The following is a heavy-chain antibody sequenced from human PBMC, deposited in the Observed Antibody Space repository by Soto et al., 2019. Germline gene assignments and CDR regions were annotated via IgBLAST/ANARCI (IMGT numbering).Heavy chain of an antibody. Sequence: SETLSLTCAVYGGSFSGYNWNWIRQPPGKGLEWIGEINHSGSTNYNPSLKSRVTISVDTSKNQFSLKLSSVTAADTAVYYCARGKAAAKYFDYWGQGTLVTVS. D-gene: IGHD6-13*01. CDR2: INHSGST. CDR3: ARGKAAAKYFDY. J-gene: IGHJ4*02. CDR1: GGSFSGYN. V-gene: IGHV4-34*01.